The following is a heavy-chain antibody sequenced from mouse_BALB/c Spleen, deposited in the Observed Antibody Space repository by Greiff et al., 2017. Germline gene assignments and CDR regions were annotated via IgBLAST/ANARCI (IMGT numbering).Heavy chain of an antibody. V-gene: IGHV5-17*02. CDR2: ISSGSSTI. CDR1: GFTFSSFG. J-gene: IGHJ2*01. Sequence: EVKLQESGGGLVQPGGSRKLSCAASGFTFSSFGMHWVRQAPEKGLEWVAYISSGSSTIYYADTVKGRFTISRDNPKNTLFLQMTSLRSEDTAMYYCAREGTTAYPYYFDYWGQGTTLTVSS. CDR3: AREGTTAYPYYFDY. D-gene: IGHD1-2*01.